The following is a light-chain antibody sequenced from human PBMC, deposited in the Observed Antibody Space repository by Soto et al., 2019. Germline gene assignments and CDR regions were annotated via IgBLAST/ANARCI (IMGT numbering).Light chain of an antibody. CDR3: QQYNSYSWT. J-gene: IGKJ1*01. V-gene: IGKV1-5*03. CDR1: QSISYW. Sequence: DIQMTQSPSTLSASVGDRVTITCRASQSISYWLAWYQQKPGKAPKLLIYTASSLESGVPSRFSGSGSGTEFTLTISSLQPDDFATYYCQQYNSYSWTCGQGTKVEIK. CDR2: TAS.